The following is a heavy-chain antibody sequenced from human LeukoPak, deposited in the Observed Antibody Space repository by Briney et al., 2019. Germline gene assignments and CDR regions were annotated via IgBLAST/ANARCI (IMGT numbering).Heavy chain of an antibody. D-gene: IGHD3-9*01. Sequence: PGGSLRLSCAASGFTFSSYGMHWVRQAPGKGLEWVAFIRYDGSNKYYADSVKGRFTISGDNSKNTLYLQMNSLRAEDTAVYYCAKDRPLRYFDYMDVWGKGTTVTVSS. V-gene: IGHV3-30*02. CDR2: IRYDGSNK. J-gene: IGHJ6*03. CDR3: AKDRPLRYFDYMDV. CDR1: GFTFSSYG.